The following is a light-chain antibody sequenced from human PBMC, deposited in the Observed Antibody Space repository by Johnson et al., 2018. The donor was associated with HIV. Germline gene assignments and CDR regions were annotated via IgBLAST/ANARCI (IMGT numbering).Light chain of an antibody. V-gene: IGLV1-51*02. CDR2: ENN. Sequence: QSMLTQPPSVSAAPGQKVTISCSGSSSNIGNNYVSWYQQLPGTAPKLLIYENNKRPSGIPDRFSGSKSGTSATLGITGLPTGDEADYYCGTWDSSLSAVFGTGTKVTVL. CDR1: SSNIGNNY. J-gene: IGLJ1*01. CDR3: GTWDSSLSAV.